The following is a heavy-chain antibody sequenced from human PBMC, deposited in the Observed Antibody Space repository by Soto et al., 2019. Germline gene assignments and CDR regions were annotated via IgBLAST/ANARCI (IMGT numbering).Heavy chain of an antibody. J-gene: IGHJ4*02. V-gene: IGHV4-31*03. D-gene: IGHD5-18*01. CDR1: GGSISSGGYY. CDR2: IYYSGST. CDR3: ARRSPGYSYDY. Sequence: QMQLQESGPALVQPSQTLSLTCTVSGGSISSGGYYWSWIRQHPGKGLEWIGYIYYSGSTYYNPSLKSRVTISVDTSKNQFSLKLSSVTAADTAVYYCARRSPGYSYDYWGQGTLVTVSS.